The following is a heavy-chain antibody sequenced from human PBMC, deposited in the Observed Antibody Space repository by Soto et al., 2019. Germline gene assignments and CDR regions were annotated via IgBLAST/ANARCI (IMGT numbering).Heavy chain of an antibody. Sequence: SETLSLTCTVSGGSISSYYWSWIRQPTGKGLEWIGYIYYSESTNYNPSLKSRVTISVDTSKHQFSLKLSSVTAADTAVYDCARAPAYNWNQAPIDYWGQGTLVTVSS. J-gene: IGHJ4*02. CDR3: ARAPAYNWNQAPIDY. D-gene: IGHD1-20*01. CDR2: IYYSEST. V-gene: IGHV4-59*08. CDR1: GGSISSYY.